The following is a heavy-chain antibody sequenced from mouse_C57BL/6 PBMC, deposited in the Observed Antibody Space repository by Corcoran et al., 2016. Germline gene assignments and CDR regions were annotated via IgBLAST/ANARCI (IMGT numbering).Heavy chain of an antibody. V-gene: IGHV1-22*01. Sequence: EVQLQQSGPELVKPGASVKMSCKASGYTFTDYNMHWVKQSHGKSLEWIGYINPNNGGTSYNQKFKGTATLTVNKSSSTAYMELRSLTSEDSAGYYCANDYGSSYGYFDVWGTGTTVTVS. J-gene: IGHJ1*03. CDR2: INPNNGGT. D-gene: IGHD1-1*01. CDR1: GYTFTDYN. CDR3: ANDYGSSYGYFDV.